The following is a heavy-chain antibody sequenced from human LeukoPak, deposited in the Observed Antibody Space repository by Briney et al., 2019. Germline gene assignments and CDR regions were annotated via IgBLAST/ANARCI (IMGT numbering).Heavy chain of an antibody. CDR1: GGSISSGGYY. V-gene: IGHV4-31*03. CDR2: IYYSGST. D-gene: IGHD3-22*01. Sequence: SETLSLTCTVSGGSISSGGYYWSWIRQQPGKGLEWIGYIYYSGSTYYNPSLKSRVTISVDTSKNQFSLKLSSVTAADTAVYYCARDRKVDSSGYYFGYWGQGTLVTVSS. CDR3: ARDRKVDSSGYYFGY. J-gene: IGHJ4*02.